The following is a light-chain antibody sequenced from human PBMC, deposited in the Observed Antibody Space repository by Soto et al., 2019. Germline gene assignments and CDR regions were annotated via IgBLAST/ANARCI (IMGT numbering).Light chain of an antibody. V-gene: IGKV3-15*01. Sequence: EIVMTQSPATLSVSPGERATLSCRASQSVSSNLAWYQQKPGQAPRLLIYGASTRATGIPARFSGSGSGTEFTLTISSLQSEAFAVYYCQQYNNWPSPTFGQGTKVEIK. CDR2: GAS. J-gene: IGKJ1*01. CDR3: QQYNNWPSPT. CDR1: QSVSSN.